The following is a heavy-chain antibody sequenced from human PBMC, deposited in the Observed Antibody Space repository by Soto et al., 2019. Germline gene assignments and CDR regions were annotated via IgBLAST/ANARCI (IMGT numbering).Heavy chain of an antibody. D-gene: IGHD1-26*01. CDR2: IIPIFGTA. Sequence: QVQLVQSGAEVKKPGSSVKVSCKASGGTFSSYAISWVRQAPGQGLEWMGGIIPIFGTANYAQKFQGRVTINADKSTSTDYMELSSLRSEDTAVYYCARETLPTSSKLRRPCFDYWGQGTLVTVSS. V-gene: IGHV1-69*06. J-gene: IGHJ4*02. CDR3: ARETLPTSSKLRRPCFDY. CDR1: GGTFSSYA.